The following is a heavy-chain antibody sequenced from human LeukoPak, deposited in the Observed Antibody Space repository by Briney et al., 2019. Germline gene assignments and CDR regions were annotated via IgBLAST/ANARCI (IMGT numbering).Heavy chain of an antibody. CDR2: VSYTVSA. Sequence: PSETLSLTCSVSGGSITSGNYYWAWVRQPPGKGLEWIGSVSYTVSAHYYPSLKSRATISLDTSKNQFFLKLSSVTAADTAVYYCARLSDYLGGTVTRNNYYFDYWGQGTLVTVSS. CDR1: GGSITSGNYY. CDR3: ARLSDYLGGTVTRNNYYFDY. D-gene: IGHD4-17*01. J-gene: IGHJ4*02. V-gene: IGHV4-39*01.